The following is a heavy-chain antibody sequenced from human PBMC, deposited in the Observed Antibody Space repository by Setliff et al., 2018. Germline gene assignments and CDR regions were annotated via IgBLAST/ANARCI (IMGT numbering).Heavy chain of an antibody. D-gene: IGHD5-18*01. V-gene: IGHV1-8*02. J-gene: IGHJ4*02. CDR1: GYTFTSYD. Sequence: ASVKVSCKASGYTFTSYDINWVRQATGQGLEWMGWMNPNSGNTGYAQKFQGRVTMTRNTSISTAYMELSSLRSEVTAVYYCARRVGSVGIQLPDYWGQGTLVT. CDR3: ARRVGSVGIQLPDY. CDR2: MNPNSGNT.